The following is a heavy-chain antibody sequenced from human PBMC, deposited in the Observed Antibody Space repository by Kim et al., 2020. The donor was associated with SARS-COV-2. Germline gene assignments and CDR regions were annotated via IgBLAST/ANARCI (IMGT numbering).Heavy chain of an antibody. J-gene: IGHJ6*02. V-gene: IGHV3-23*01. CDR1: GFSFSNYA. CDR2: ISTSGGSK. Sequence: AGSLRLSCTASGFSFSNYAMNWVRQAPGKGLEWVGIISTSGGSKYYADSVKGRFAISRDNSKNTLYLQMSSLRAEDTAVYYCAKDPSIGLTNPGSYYGVDVWGQGTTVTVSS. CDR3: AKDPSIGLTNPGSYYGVDV. D-gene: IGHD3-3*02.